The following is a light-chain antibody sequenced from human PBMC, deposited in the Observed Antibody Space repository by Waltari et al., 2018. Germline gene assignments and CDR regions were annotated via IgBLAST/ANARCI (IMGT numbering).Light chain of an antibody. CDR2: WAS. Sequence: DIVMTQSPDSLAVSMGERATINCKSSQSVLYNSNDKNYLAWYQQKPGQPPKLLIYWASTRESGVPDRFSGSGSGTDFTLTISSLQAEDVAVYYCQQYYRSRTFGQGTKVEIK. CDR3: QQYYRSRT. CDR1: QSVLYNSNDKNY. V-gene: IGKV4-1*01. J-gene: IGKJ1*01.